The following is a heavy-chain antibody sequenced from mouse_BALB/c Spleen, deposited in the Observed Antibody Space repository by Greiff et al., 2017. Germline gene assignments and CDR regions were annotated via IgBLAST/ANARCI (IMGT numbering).Heavy chain of an antibody. J-gene: IGHJ3*01. D-gene: IGHD1-1*01. CDR3: ARDYYGSSYGFAY. CDR2: ISSGGSYT. Sequence: EVKLVESGGGLVKPGGSLKLSCAASGFTFSSYAMSWVRQSPEKRLEWVAEISSGGSYTYYPDTVPGRFTISRDNAKNTLYLEMSSLRSEDTAMYYCARDYYGSSYGFAYWGQGTLVTVSA. CDR1: GFTFSSYA. V-gene: IGHV5-9-4*01.